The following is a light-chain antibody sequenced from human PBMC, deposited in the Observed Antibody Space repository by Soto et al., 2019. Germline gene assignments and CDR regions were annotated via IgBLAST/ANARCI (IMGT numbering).Light chain of an antibody. CDR3: QQYYTTPRT. V-gene: IGKV4-1*01. Sequence: DIVMTQSPDSLAVSLGERATINCKSSQSVLYSSNKKNYLAWYQQKARQPPKLLIYWASTRESGVPDRIRGSGSGTDFTLTISSLQAEDVAVYYCQQYYTTPRTFGQGTKVEIK. J-gene: IGKJ1*01. CDR1: QSVLYSSNKKNY. CDR2: WAS.